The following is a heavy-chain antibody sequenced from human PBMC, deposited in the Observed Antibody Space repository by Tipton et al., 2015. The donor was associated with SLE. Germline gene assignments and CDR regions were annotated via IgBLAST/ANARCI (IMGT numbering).Heavy chain of an antibody. CDR1: GYTFTNYG. V-gene: IGHV1-18*01. CDR3: ARLVAGTYFHH. J-gene: IGHJ1*01. D-gene: IGHD6-19*01. Sequence: QLVQSGAEVKKPGASVKVSCKASGYTFTNYGISWVRQAPGQGLEWMGWISTYNGNTDYAQKLQVRVTMTTDTSTSTAYMELRSLRSVDTAVYYRARLVAGTYFHHWGQGALVTVSS. CDR2: ISTYNGNT.